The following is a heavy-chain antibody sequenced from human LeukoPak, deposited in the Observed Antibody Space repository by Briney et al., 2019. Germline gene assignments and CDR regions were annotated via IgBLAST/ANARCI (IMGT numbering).Heavy chain of an antibody. CDR3: AKDKWWERRRGYYVDY. J-gene: IGHJ4*02. CDR1: GFTFSSYA. V-gene: IGHV3-23*01. CDR2: LSGSGGST. Sequence: GGYLRLSCAASGFTFSSYAMSWVRQAPGKGLEWVSALSGSGGSTYYEDSVKGRFTISRDNSKNTLYLQMNRLRAEDTAVYLCAKDKWWERRRGYYVDYWGQGTLVTVSS. D-gene: IGHD2-15*01.